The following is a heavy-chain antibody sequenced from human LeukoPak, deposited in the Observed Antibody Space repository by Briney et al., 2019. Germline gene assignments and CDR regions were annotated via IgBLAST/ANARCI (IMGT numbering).Heavy chain of an antibody. CDR3: ARVVPAVKGAYFDY. J-gene: IGHJ4*01. D-gene: IGHD6-6*01. V-gene: IGHV3-53*01. CDR2: IYSGGGT. Sequence: PGRSLRLSCAASGFTVSSNYMTWVRQAPGKGLEWVSVIYSGGGTNYADSVKGRFTISRDNSKNTLYLQMNSLRAEDTAVYYCARVVPAVKGAYFDYWGQEPWSPSPQ. CDR1: GFTVSSNY.